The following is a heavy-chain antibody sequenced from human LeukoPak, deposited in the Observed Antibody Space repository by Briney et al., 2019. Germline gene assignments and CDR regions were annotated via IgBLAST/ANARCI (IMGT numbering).Heavy chain of an antibody. J-gene: IGHJ4*02. CDR2: ISYDGSNK. V-gene: IGHV3-30-3*01. CDR3: ARNDYDSSGYYFDY. CDR1: GFTFSSYA. Sequence: GGSLRLSCAASGFTFSSYAMHWVRQAPGKGLEWVAVISYDGSNKYYADSVEGRFTISRDNSKNTLYLQMNSLRAEDTAVYYCARNDYDSSGYYFDYWGQGTLVTVSS. D-gene: IGHD3-22*01.